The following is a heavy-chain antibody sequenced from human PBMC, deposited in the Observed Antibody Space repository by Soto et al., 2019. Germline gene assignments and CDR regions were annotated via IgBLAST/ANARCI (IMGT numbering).Heavy chain of an antibody. CDR3: AREGGYSYGVDY. J-gene: IGHJ4*02. CDR1: GFTFSSYA. CDR2: ISYDGSNK. Sequence: QVQLVESGGCVGQAGRSLRLSCAASGFTFSSYAMHWVRQAPGKGLEWVAVISYDGSNKYYADSVKGRFTISRDNSKNTLYLQMNSLRAEDTAVYYCAREGGYSYGVDYWGQGTLVTVSS. D-gene: IGHD5-18*01. V-gene: IGHV3-30-3*01.